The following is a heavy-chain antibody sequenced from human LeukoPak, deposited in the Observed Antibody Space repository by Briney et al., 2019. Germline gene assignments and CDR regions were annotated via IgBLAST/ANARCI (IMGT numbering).Heavy chain of an antibody. CDR3: ARDGEFRSFDY. V-gene: IGHV3-23*01. J-gene: IGHJ4*02. CDR2: ISDSGGGT. Sequence: GGSLRLSCAVSGFTFSTYAMSWVRQAPGKGLEWVSGISDSGGGTYYADSVKGRFTISRDNSKNTLYLQMNSLRAEDTAVYYCARDGEFRSFDYWGQGTLVTVSS. D-gene: IGHD7-27*01. CDR1: GFTFSTYA.